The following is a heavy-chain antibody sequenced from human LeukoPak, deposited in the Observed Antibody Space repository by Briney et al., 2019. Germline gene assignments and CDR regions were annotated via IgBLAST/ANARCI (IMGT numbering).Heavy chain of an antibody. Sequence: SETLSLTCTVSGGSISSYYWSWIRQPAGKGLEWIGRIYTSGTTHYNPSLKSRVTMSVDTSKNQFSLNLSSVTAADTAVYYCARFSSVAAAFDYWGLGTLVTVSS. J-gene: IGHJ4*02. D-gene: IGHD6-13*01. CDR2: IYTSGTT. CDR3: ARFSSVAAAFDY. CDR1: GGSISSYY. V-gene: IGHV4-4*07.